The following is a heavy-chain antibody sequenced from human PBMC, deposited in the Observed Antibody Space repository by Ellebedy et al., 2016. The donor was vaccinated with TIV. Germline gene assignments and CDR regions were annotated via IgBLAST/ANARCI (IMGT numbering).Heavy chain of an antibody. Sequence: GESLKISXSASGFSFSDFYMSWIRQAPGKGLEWVSYITTSTGYTNYADSVKGRFTISRDNAKNSLYLHINGLKVEDTAVYYCARATFHPGRGGAFDPWGQGTLVTVSS. J-gene: IGHJ5*02. V-gene: IGHV3-11*05. CDR3: ARATFHPGRGGAFDP. D-gene: IGHD2-8*02. CDR2: ITTSTGYT. CDR1: GFSFSDFY.